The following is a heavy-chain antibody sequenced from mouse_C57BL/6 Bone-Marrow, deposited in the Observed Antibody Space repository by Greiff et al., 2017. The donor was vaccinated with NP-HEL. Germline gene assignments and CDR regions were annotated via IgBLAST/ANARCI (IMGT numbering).Heavy chain of an antibody. D-gene: IGHD1-1*01. Sequence: QVHVKQPGAELVKPGASVKLSCKASGYTFTSYWMHWVKQRPGQGLEWIGMIHPNSGSTNYNEKFKSKATLTVDKSSSTAYMQLSSLTSEDSAVYYCARHDYYGSSWGWYFDVWGTGTTVTVSS. CDR3: ARHDYYGSSWGWYFDV. CDR1: GYTFTSYW. V-gene: IGHV1-64*01. CDR2: IHPNSGST. J-gene: IGHJ1*03.